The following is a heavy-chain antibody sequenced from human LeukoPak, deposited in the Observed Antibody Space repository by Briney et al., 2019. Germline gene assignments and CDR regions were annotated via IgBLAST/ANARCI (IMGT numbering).Heavy chain of an antibody. Sequence: GESLKISCKAFGYIFNTYWIGWVRQVPGKGLEWMGVIYPGDSRTRYNPSFQGQVTISVDKSISTVYLQWSSLTASDTATYYCACRKFDSTWSGPWGRGTLVTVSS. CDR3: ACRKFDSTWSGP. D-gene: IGHD3-9*01. J-gene: IGHJ5*02. CDR2: IYPGDSRT. CDR1: GYIFNTYW. V-gene: IGHV5-51*01.